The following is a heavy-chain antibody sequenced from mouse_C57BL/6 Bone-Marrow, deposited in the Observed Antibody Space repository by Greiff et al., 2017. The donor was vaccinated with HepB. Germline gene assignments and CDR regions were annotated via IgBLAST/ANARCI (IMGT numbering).Heavy chain of an antibody. CDR3: ARESSPGYAMDY. CDR1: GFTFSDYY. CDR2: ISNGGGST. J-gene: IGHJ4*01. V-gene: IGHV5-12*01. Sequence: EVKLVESGGGLVQPGGSLKLSCAASGFTFSDYYMYWVRQTPEKRLEWVAYISNGGGSTYYPDTVKGRFTISRDNAKNTLYLQMSRLKSEDTAMYYCARESSPGYAMDYWGQGTSVTVSS.